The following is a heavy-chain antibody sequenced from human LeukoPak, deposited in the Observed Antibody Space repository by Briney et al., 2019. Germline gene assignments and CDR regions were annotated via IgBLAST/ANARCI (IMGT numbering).Heavy chain of an antibody. CDR2: ISSSGSTI. CDR1: GFTFSDYY. Sequence: KTGGSLRLSCAASGFTFSDYYMSWIRQAPGKGLEWVSYISSSGSTIYYADSVKGRFTISRDNAKNSLYLQMNSLRAEDTAVYYCARDSTTVATTDGMDVWGQGTTVTVSS. CDR3: ARDSTTVATTDGMDV. J-gene: IGHJ6*02. D-gene: IGHD4-17*01. V-gene: IGHV3-11*01.